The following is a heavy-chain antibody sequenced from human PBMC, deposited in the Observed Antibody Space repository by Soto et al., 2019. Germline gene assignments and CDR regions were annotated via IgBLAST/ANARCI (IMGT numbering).Heavy chain of an antibody. CDR1: DGNSTNVGDY. V-gene: IGHV4-30-4*08. Sequence: VADGNSTNVGDYWSMEHQPPGKGLEWLGYIYDSGVTSYTPALKSRVTLSLDRPNNQVSLKLRSVTAADTAVYFCVRDLAHGYTGNVWGNGTLVTVSS. CDR2: IYDSGVT. D-gene: IGHD5-18*01. J-gene: IGHJ3*01. CDR3: VRDLAHGYTGNV.